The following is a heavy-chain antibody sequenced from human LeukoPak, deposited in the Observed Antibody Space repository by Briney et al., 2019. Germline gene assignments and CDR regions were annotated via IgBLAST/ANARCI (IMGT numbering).Heavy chain of an antibody. CDR1: GGSISSYY. J-gene: IGHJ5*02. V-gene: IGHV4-59*12. CDR2: IYYSGST. Sequence: SETLSLTCTVSGGSISSYYWSWIRQPPGKGLEWIGYIYYSGSTNYNPSLKSRVTISVDTSKNQFSLKLSSVTAADTAVYYCARGIAAVVRGYTRFDPWGQGTLVTVSS. D-gene: IGHD6-13*01. CDR3: ARGIAAVVRGYTRFDP.